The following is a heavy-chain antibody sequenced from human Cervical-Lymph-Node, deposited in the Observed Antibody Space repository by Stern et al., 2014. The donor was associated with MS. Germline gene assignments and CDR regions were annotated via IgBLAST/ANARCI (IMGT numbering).Heavy chain of an antibody. Sequence: VQLVESGAEVKKPGASVKVSCKVSGYTLTELPMHWVRQAPGKGLEWVGGFDPEDGETIYAQKFQGRVTMTEDTSTDTAYMELSSLRSEDTAVYYCAGMVRDDWYFDLWGRGTLVTVSS. D-gene: IGHD3-10*01. CDR3: AGMVRDDWYFDL. CDR2: FDPEDGET. V-gene: IGHV1-24*01. CDR1: GYTLTELP. J-gene: IGHJ2*01.